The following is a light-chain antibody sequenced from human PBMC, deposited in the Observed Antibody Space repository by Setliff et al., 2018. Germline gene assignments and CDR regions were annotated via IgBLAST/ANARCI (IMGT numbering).Light chain of an antibody. V-gene: IGLV2-18*02. CDR2: GVT. CDR3: SSYISPSTYV. CDR1: SSAFDVYNR. J-gene: IGLJ1*01. Sequence: QSALTQPASVSGSPGQSITTACTGTSSAFDVYNRVSWYQQPPGTAPKLIIYGVTSRPSGVPDRFSGSKSGNTASLTISALQAEDEADYYCSSYISPSTYVFGTGTKVTVL.